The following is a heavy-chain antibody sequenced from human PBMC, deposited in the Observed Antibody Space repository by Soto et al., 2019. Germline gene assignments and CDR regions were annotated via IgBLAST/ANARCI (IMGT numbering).Heavy chain of an antibody. Sequence: ASVKVSCKASGYTFTSYGISWVRQAPGQGLEWMGWISAYNGNTNYAQKLQGRVTMTTDTSTSTAYMELRGLRSDDTAVYYCARPSSNVRQAWYFDLWGRGTLVTVSS. CDR1: GYTFTSYG. CDR2: ISAYNGNT. CDR3: ARPSSNVRQAWYFDL. V-gene: IGHV1-18*01. J-gene: IGHJ2*01. D-gene: IGHD1-1*01.